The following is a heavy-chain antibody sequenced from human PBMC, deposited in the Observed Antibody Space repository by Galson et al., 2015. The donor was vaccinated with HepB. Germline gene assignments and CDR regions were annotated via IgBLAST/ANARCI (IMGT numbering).Heavy chain of an antibody. CDR1: GFTFSNAW. D-gene: IGHD6-13*01. Sequence: SLRLSCAASGFTFSNAWMSWVRQAPGKGLEWVGRIKSKTGGGTTDYAAPVKGRFTISRDDSKNTLYLQMNSLKTGDTAVYYCTDIAAAGDGYYWGQGTLVTVSS. V-gene: IGHV3-15*01. J-gene: IGHJ4*02. CDR2: IKSKTGGGTT. CDR3: TDIAAAGDGYY.